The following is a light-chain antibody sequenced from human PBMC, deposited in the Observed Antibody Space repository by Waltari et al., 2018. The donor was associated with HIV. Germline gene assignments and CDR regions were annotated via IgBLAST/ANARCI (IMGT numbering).Light chain of an antibody. Sequence: SVLTQPASMSGSLGQSITISCLGSSTDVGGFNFVPWYQQSPYKAPRLVIYDVSNRPSGVSGRFSGSKSGSAASLTISGLQPEDEADYYCCSYSSSGTVLFGGGTRLTVL. CDR3: CSYSSSGTVL. J-gene: IGLJ2*01. V-gene: IGLV2-14*03. CDR1: STDVGGFNF. CDR2: DVS.